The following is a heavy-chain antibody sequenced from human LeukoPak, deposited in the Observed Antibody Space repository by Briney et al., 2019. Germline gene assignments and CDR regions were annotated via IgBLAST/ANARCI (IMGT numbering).Heavy chain of an antibody. V-gene: IGHV4-34*01. CDR1: GFTFSNAW. D-gene: IGHD3-10*01. CDR3: ARGLRVYYYGSGSSLDY. CDR2: INHSGST. Sequence: PGESLRLSCAGSGFTFSNAWMNWVRQPPGKGLEWIGEINHSGSTNYNPSLKSRVTISVDTSKNQFSLKLSSVTAADTAVYYCARGLRVYYYGSGSSLDYWGQGTLVTVSS. J-gene: IGHJ4*02.